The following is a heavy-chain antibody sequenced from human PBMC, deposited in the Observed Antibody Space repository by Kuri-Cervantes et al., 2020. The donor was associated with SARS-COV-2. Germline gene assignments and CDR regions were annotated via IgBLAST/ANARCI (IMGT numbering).Heavy chain of an antibody. CDR3: AREGVREIYYYYYYGMDV. CDR2: ISSSSSTI. Sequence: LTCAASGFTFSSYSMNWVRQAPGKGLEWVSYISSSSSTIYYADSVKGRFTISRDNAKNSLYLQMNSLRDEDTAVYYCAREGVREIYYYYYYGMDVWGQGTTVTVSS. J-gene: IGHJ6*02. V-gene: IGHV3-48*02. D-gene: IGHD2-8*01. CDR1: GFTFSSYS.